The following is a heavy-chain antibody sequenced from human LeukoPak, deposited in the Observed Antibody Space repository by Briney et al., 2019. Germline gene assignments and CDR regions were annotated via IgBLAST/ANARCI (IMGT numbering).Heavy chain of an antibody. Sequence: GGSLRLSCAAPGFTLSSYSMNWVRQAPGKGLEWVSYISSSSSTIYYADSVKGRFTISRDNAKNSLYLQMNSLRAEDTAVYYCARLAARRAFDIWGQGTMVTVFS. D-gene: IGHD6-6*01. J-gene: IGHJ3*02. V-gene: IGHV3-48*01. CDR3: ARLAARRAFDI. CDR2: ISSSSSTI. CDR1: GFTLSSYS.